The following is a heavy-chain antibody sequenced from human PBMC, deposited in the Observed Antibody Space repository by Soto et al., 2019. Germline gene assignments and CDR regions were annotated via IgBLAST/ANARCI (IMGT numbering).Heavy chain of an antibody. CDR1: GYTFTHFY. J-gene: IGHJ4*02. CDR2: ISPHNFNT. CDR3: ARDEGGYDILTGYYKAHHFDY. V-gene: IGHV1-18*01. D-gene: IGHD3-9*01. Sequence: QVQLVQSGAEVKKPGDSVTVSCSASGYTFTHFYITWVRQAPGQGLEWMGAISPHNFNTNFAQKFQGRVTLTTDTSTSTAYLELRSLRSDDTAFYYCARDEGGYDILTGYYKAHHFDYWGQGVLVTVSS.